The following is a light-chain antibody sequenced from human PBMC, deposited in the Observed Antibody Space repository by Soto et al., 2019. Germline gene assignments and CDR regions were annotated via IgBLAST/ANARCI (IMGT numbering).Light chain of an antibody. CDR3: QSYDSSLSGRVV. CDR2: GNS. J-gene: IGLJ2*01. CDR1: SSNIGAGYD. V-gene: IGLV1-40*01. Sequence: QPVLTQPPSVSGAPGQRVTISCTGSSSNIGAGYDVHWYQQLPGTAPKLIIYGNSNRPSGVPDRFSGSKSGTSASLAITGLQAEDEADYYCQSYDSSLSGRVVFGGGTKLTVL.